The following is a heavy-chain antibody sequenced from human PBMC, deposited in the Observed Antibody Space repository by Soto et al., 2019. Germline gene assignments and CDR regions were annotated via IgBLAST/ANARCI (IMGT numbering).Heavy chain of an antibody. D-gene: IGHD1-7*01. CDR1: GFTFSRYA. CDR2: ISGSSGST. V-gene: IGHV3-23*01. J-gene: IGHJ4*02. CDR3: VKELTGTTRTDY. Sequence: GGFLRLSCAACGFTFSRYAMSWVRQAPGKGLEWVSGISGSSGSTYHAASVKGRFTISRDNSKNTLFLQMNSLRAEDTALYYCVKELTGTTRTDYWGQGALVTVSS.